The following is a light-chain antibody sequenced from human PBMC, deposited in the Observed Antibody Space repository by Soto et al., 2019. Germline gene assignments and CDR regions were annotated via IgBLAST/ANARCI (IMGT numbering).Light chain of an antibody. CDR1: SSDVGSYNY. V-gene: IGLV2-14*01. CDR2: EVS. Sequence: QSVLTQPASVSGSPGQSITISCTGTSSDVGSYNYVSWYQQHPGKAPKLMIYEVSDRPSGISSRFSGSKSGNTASLTISGLQTEDEADYYCSSYTSISTYVFGTGTKVTVL. CDR3: SSYTSISTYV. J-gene: IGLJ1*01.